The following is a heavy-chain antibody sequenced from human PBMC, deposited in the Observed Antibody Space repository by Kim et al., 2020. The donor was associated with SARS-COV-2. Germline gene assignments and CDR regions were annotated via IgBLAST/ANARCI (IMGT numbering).Heavy chain of an antibody. CDR2: GSEK. J-gene: IGHJ4*02. V-gene: IGHV3-7*04. Sequence: GSEKYYVDSVKGRFTISRDNAKNSLYLQMNSLRVEDTAVDYCVRAPVASHWGQGTLVTVSS. D-gene: IGHD6-19*01. CDR3: VRAPVASH.